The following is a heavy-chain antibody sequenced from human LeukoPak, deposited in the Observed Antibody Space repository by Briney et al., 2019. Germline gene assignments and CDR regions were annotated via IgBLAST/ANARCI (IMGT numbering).Heavy chain of an antibody. CDR1: GFTFSGYW. J-gene: IGHJ2*01. CDR2: VTSDGSST. V-gene: IGHV3-74*01. CDR3: ARDTGWYFDL. Sequence: GGSLRLSCAASGFTFSGYWMHWVRQAPGKGLVWVSRVTSDGSSTSYADSVKGRFTISRDNAKNTLYLQMISLRAEDTAVYYCARDTGWYFDLWGRGTLVTVSS. D-gene: IGHD4-17*01.